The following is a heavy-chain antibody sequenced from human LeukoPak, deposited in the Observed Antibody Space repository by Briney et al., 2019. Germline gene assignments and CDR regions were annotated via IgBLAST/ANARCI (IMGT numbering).Heavy chain of an antibody. CDR2: TYYRSKWYS. Sequence: SQALSLTCAISGDSFSSNSAAWNWLRQSPSRGLKWLGRTYYRSKWYSDYAVSVKSRITINPDTSKNQFSLQLNSVTPEDTAVYYCARALSSGWSHGMDVWGRGTTVTVSS. J-gene: IGHJ6*02. V-gene: IGHV6-1*01. CDR1: GDSFSSNSAA. D-gene: IGHD6-19*01. CDR3: ARALSSGWSHGMDV.